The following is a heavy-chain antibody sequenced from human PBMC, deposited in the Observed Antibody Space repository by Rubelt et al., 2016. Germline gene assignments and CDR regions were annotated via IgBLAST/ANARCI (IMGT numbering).Heavy chain of an antibody. CDR1: GGTFSSYA. V-gene: IGHV1-69*01. D-gene: IGHD6-6*01. CDR2: IIPVFGTA. CDR3: ATTIAIRPYYFDY. Sequence: QVQLVQSGAEVKKPGASVKVSCKASGGTFSSYAISWVRQAPGQGLEWMGGIIPVFGTANYAQNVQGRITMTADESTSTAYMELSSLRSEDTAVYYCATTIAIRPYYFDYWGQGTLVTVSS. J-gene: IGHJ4*02.